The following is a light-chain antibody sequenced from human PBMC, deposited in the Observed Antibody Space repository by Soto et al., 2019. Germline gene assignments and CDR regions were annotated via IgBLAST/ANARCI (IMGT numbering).Light chain of an antibody. Sequence: QSVLTQPASVSGSPGQSITISCTGTSSDVGGYNYVSWYQQHPDKAPKLIIYEVSNRPSGVSNRFSGSKSGNTASLTVSGLQAEDEADYYCSSYSSVTTLWVFGGGTQLTVL. CDR1: SSDVGGYNY. J-gene: IGLJ3*02. CDR3: SSYSSVTTLWV. CDR2: EVS. V-gene: IGLV2-14*01.